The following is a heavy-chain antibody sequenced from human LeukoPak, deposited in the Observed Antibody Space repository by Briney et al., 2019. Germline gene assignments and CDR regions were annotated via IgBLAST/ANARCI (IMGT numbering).Heavy chain of an antibody. V-gene: IGHV3-33*01. CDR3: ARVNSNYDHFAY. CDR2: IWYDGSNK. D-gene: IGHD4-11*01. Sequence: PGRSLRLSCAASGFTFSSYGMHWVRQAPGKGLEWVAVIWYDGSNKYYADSVKGRFTISRDNSKNTLYLQMNSLRAEDTAVYYCARVNSNYDHFAYWGQGTLVTVSS. CDR1: GFTFSSYG. J-gene: IGHJ4*02.